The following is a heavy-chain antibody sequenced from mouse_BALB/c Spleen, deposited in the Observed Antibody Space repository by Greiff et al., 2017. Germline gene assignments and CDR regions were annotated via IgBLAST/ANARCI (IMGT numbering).Heavy chain of an antibody. J-gene: IGHJ2*01. Sequence: DVTLVESGGGLVQPGGSLKLSCAASGFTFSSYTMSWVRQTPEKRLEWVAYISNGGGSTYYPDTVTGRFTISRDNAKNTLYLQMSSLTSRDTAMYYCARGTAFGYWGQGTTLTVSS. CDR3: ARGTAFGY. D-gene: IGHD1-2*01. CDR2: ISNGGGST. CDR1: GFTFSSYT. V-gene: IGHV5-12-2*01.